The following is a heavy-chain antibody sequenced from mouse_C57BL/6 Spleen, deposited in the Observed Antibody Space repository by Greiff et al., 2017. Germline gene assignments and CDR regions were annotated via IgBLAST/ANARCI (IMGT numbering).Heavy chain of an antibody. CDR2: IYPRSGNT. CDR1: GYTFTSYG. Sequence: QVQLKESGAELARPGASVKLSCKASGYTFTSYGISWVKQRTGQGLEWIGEIYPRSGNTYYNEKFKGKATLTADKSSSTAYMELRSLTSEDSAVYFCAYGSSYDYAMDYWGQGTSVTVSS. CDR3: AYGSSYDYAMDY. J-gene: IGHJ4*01. D-gene: IGHD1-1*01. V-gene: IGHV1-81*01.